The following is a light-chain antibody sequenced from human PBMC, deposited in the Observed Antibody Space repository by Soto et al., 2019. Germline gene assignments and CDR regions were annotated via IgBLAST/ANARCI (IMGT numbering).Light chain of an antibody. Sequence: EVVMTQSPATLSVSPGEGVTLSCRASQGIGDTLAWYQHKPGQTPRLLIYDASNRATGIPARFSGSGSGTDFTLTISRLEPEDFAVYYCQQYGSFTVTFGQGTRLEI. V-gene: IGKV3-20*01. CDR3: QQYGSFTVT. J-gene: IGKJ5*01. CDR1: QGIGDT. CDR2: DAS.